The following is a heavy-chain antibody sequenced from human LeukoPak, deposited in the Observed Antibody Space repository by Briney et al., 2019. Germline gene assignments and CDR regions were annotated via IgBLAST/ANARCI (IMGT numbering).Heavy chain of an antibody. CDR1: GGSISSSSYY. V-gene: IGHV4-39*01. Sequence: SETLSLTCTVSGGSISSSSYYWGWIRQPPGKGLEWTGSIYYSGSTYYNPSLKSRVTISVDTSKNQFSLKLSSVTAADTAVYYCARINQNCGGDCYFYWYFDLWGRGTLVTVSS. CDR3: ARINQNCGGDCYFYWYFDL. J-gene: IGHJ2*01. CDR2: IYYSGST. D-gene: IGHD2-21*02.